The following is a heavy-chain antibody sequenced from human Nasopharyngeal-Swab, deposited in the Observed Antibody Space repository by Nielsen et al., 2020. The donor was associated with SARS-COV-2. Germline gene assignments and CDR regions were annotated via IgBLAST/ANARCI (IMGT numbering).Heavy chain of an antibody. CDR3: ARYSTYCSGGTCYNPLHY. D-gene: IGHD2-15*01. CDR1: GFTFSDYY. J-gene: IGHJ4*02. V-gene: IGHV3-11*06. CDR2: ISSGSSYT. Sequence: SCAASGFTFSDYYMTWIRQAPGKGLDWVSYISSGSSYTNYADSVRGRFTISRDNAKNSLYLQMNSLRAEDTAIYYCARYSTYCSGGTCYNPLHYWGQGTLVTVSS.